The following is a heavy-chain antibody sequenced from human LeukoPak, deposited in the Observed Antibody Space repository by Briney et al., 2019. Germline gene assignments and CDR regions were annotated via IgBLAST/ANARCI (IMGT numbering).Heavy chain of an antibody. Sequence: GGSLRLSCAASGFTFSSYGMSWVRQAPGKGPEWVSAISGSGGSTHYADSVKGRFTISRDNSKNTLYLQMNSLRAEDTAVYYCAKGPLDYIHGTHYFDYWGQGTLVTVSS. CDR3: AKGPLDYIHGTHYFDY. V-gene: IGHV3-23*01. D-gene: IGHD1-14*01. CDR2: ISGSGGST. J-gene: IGHJ4*02. CDR1: GFTFSSYG.